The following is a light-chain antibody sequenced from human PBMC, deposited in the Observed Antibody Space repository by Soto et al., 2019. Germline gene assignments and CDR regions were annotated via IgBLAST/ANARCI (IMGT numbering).Light chain of an antibody. V-gene: IGKV3-11*01. CDR1: QSVSSY. CDR2: DAS. J-gene: IGKJ3*01. Sequence: EIVLTQSPATLSLSPEERATLSCRASQSVSSYLAWYQQKPGQAPRLLIYDASNRATGIPARFSGSGSGTDFTLTISSLEPEDVAVYYCQQRSNWPPTFGPGTKVDIK. CDR3: QQRSNWPPT.